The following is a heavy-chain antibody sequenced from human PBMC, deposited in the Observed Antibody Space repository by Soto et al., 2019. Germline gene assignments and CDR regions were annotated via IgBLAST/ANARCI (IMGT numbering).Heavy chain of an antibody. CDR2: IYSGGST. D-gene: IGHD3-16*01. V-gene: IGHV3-66*01. CDR1: GFTVSSNY. CDR3: ARGGAGWYVDL. Sequence: EVQLVESGGGLVQPGGSLRLSCAASGFTVSSNYMSWVRQAPGKGLEWVSVIYSGGSTYYADSVKGRFTISRDNSKNTLYLQVNGLRAEDTAVYYWARGGAGWYVDLWGRGTLVTVSS. J-gene: IGHJ2*01.